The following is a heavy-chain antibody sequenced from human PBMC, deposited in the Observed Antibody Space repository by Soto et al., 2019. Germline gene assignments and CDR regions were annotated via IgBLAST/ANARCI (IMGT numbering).Heavy chain of an antibody. CDR3: ARRIVATETFDY. V-gene: IGHV4-59*08. Sequence: QVRLQESGPGLVKPSATLSFTCTVSGGSMLRYYWSWIRQPPGRGLEWIGFIYYAESTQYNTSLNSRVTITVDTSKTHFTLTVHSVTAADTAFDYCARRIVATETFDYWGQGTLVTVSS. D-gene: IGHD5-12*01. CDR2: IYYAEST. CDR1: GGSMLRYY. J-gene: IGHJ4*02.